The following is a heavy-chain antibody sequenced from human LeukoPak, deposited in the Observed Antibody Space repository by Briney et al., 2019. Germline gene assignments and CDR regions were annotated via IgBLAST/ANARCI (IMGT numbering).Heavy chain of an antibody. Sequence: SETLSLTCTVSGGSISSSSYYWGWIRQPPGKGLEWIGTIYYSGSTFYNPSLKSRVTISVDTSKNQFSLKLSSVTAADTAVYYCANERGFDPWGQGTLVTVSS. J-gene: IGHJ5*02. CDR2: IYYSGST. CDR1: GGSISSSSYY. V-gene: IGHV4-39*01. CDR3: ANERGFDP.